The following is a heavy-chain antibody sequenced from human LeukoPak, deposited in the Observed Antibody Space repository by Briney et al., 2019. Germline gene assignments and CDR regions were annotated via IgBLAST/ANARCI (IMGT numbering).Heavy chain of an antibody. CDR2: ISSSSSYI. V-gene: IGHV3-21*01. CDR1: GFSFSSYS. J-gene: IGHJ4*02. Sequence: GGSLRLSCVASGFSFSSYSMNWVRQAPGKGLEWVSSISSSSSYIYYAGSVKGRFTISRDNAKNSLYLQMNSLRAEDTAVYYCARDLKGSSWYWDYWGQGTLVTVSS. D-gene: IGHD6-13*01. CDR3: ARDLKGSSWYWDY.